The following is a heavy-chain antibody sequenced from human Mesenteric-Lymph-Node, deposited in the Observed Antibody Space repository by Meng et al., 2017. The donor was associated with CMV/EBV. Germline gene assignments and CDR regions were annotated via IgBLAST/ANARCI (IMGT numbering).Heavy chain of an antibody. Sequence: SGFTFSNAWMSWVRQAPGKGLEWVGRIKSKTDGGTTDYAAPVKGRFTISRDDSKNTLYLQMNSLKTEDTAVYYCRFLWFGEPTPDYWGQGTLVTVSS. V-gene: IGHV3-15*01. CDR2: IKSKTDGGTT. CDR1: GFTFSNAW. J-gene: IGHJ4*02. D-gene: IGHD3-10*01. CDR3: RFLWFGEPTPDY.